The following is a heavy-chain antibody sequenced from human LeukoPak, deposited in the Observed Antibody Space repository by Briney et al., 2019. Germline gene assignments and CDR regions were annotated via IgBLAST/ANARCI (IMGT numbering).Heavy chain of an antibody. CDR2: IYYSGST. J-gene: IGHJ4*02. D-gene: IGHD2-15*01. CDR3: GRDKLYYFDY. V-gene: IGHV4-39*07. CDR1: GGSISSSSYY. Sequence: PSETLSLTCTVSGGSISSSSYYWGWIRQPPGKGLEWIGSIYYSGSTYYNPSLKSRVTISVDTSKNQFSLKLSSVTAADTAVYYCGRDKLYYFDYWGQGTLVTVSS.